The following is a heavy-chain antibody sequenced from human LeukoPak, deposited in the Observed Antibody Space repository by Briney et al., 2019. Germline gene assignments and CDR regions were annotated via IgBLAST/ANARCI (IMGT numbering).Heavy chain of an antibody. V-gene: IGHV3-74*01. Sequence: GGSLRLSCAASGFTFSSFWIHWVRQVPGKGLVWVARINPESTTISYADSVKGRFTISRDNARNTLYLQMNSLRVEDTAIYYCVKDHNGEQDKWGQGTLVTVSS. CDR3: VKDHNGEQDK. CDR1: GFTFSSFW. CDR2: INPESTTI. J-gene: IGHJ4*02. D-gene: IGHD2-8*01.